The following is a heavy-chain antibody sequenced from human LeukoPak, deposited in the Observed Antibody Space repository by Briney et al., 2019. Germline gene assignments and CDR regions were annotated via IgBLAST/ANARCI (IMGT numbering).Heavy chain of an antibody. V-gene: IGHV3-48*01. D-gene: IGHD3-9*01. J-gene: IGHJ4*02. CDR3: ARETGVAPTYYDILTGYYTLFYFDY. CDR1: GFTFSSYS. CDR2: ISSSSSSTI. Sequence: PGGSLRLSCAASGFTFSSYSMNWVRQAPGKGLEWVSYISSSSSSTIYYADSVKGRLTISRDNAKNSLYLQMNSLRAEDTAVYYCARETGVAPTYYDILTGYYTLFYFDYWGQGTLVTVSS.